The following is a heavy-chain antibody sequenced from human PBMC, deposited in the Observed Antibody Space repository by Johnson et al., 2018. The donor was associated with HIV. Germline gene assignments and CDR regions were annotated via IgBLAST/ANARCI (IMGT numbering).Heavy chain of an antibody. J-gene: IGHJ3*02. CDR1: GFTFSSYA. CDR2: ISYDGSNK. Sequence: QVQLVESGGGVVQPGRSLRLSCAASGFTFSSYAMHWVRQAPGKGLEWVAVISYDGSNKYYADSVKGRFTISRDNSKNTLYLQMNSLRAEDTAVYYCARDPCWALDGDAFDIWGQGTMVTVSS. D-gene: IGHD5-24*01. V-gene: IGHV3-30-3*01. CDR3: ARDPCWALDGDAFDI.